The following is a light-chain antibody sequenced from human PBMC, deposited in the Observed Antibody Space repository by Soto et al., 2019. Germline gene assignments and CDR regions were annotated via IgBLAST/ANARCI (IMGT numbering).Light chain of an antibody. Sequence: EIVLTQSPATLSLSPGERATLSCRASQSVSSYLAWYQQKPGQAPRLLIYDASNRATGIPARFSGSGSGTDFTLTISSLEPEDFAVYYCQQRSNWPLTFGGVTKADIK. CDR1: QSVSSY. V-gene: IGKV3-11*01. J-gene: IGKJ4*01. CDR2: DAS. CDR3: QQRSNWPLT.